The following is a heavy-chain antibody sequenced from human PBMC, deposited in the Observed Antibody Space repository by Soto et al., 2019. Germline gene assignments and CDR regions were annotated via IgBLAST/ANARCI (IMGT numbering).Heavy chain of an antibody. D-gene: IGHD2-21*02. CDR3: VKERTAKTATEFDY. Sequence: QVQLVESGGGVVQPGRSLRLSCAASGFTFSSYGMQWVRQAPGKGLEWVAVVSHDGSTKFYADSVKGRFTISRDKSKDTLYLQRNSLIAEDTAVYYCVKERTAKTATEFDYWGQGTLVTVSS. CDR2: VSHDGSTK. V-gene: IGHV3-30*18. J-gene: IGHJ4*02. CDR1: GFTFSSYG.